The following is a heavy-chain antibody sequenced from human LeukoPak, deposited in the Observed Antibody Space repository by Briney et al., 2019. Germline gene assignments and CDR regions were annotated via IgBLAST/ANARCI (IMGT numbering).Heavy chain of an antibody. CDR3: ASTYSSSYNWFDP. CDR2: ISSSSSYI. D-gene: IGHD6-13*01. Sequence: GGSLRLSCAASRFTFSSYSMNWVRQAPGKGLEWVSSISSSSSYIYYADSVKGRFTISRDNAKNSLYLQMNSLRAEDTAVYYCASTYSSSYNWFDPWGQGTLVTVSS. V-gene: IGHV3-21*01. J-gene: IGHJ5*02. CDR1: RFTFSSYS.